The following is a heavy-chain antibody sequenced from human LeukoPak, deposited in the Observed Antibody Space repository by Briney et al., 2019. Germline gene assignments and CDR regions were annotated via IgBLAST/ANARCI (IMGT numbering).Heavy chain of an antibody. CDR3: ARDSVKDYGDYGGSFDY. CDR1: GFSFSPYG. CDR2: ISYDGSNK. V-gene: IGHV3-30*19. J-gene: IGHJ4*02. Sequence: GGSLRLSCAASGFSFSPYGMHWVRQAPGKGLEWVAVISYDGSNKYYADSVKGRFTISRDNSKNTLYLQMNSLRAEDTAVYYCARDSVKDYGDYGGSFDYWGQGTLVTVSS. D-gene: IGHD4-17*01.